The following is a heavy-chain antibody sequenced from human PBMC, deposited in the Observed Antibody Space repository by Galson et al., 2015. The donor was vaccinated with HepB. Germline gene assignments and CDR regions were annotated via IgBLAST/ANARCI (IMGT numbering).Heavy chain of an antibody. CDR1: GFTFSSYA. CDR2: ISYDGSNK. J-gene: IGHJ4*02. CDR3: ARDLVGVAAAGYYFDY. D-gene: IGHD6-13*01. Sequence: SLRLSCAASGFTFSSYAMHWVRQAPGKGLEWVAVISYDGSNKYYADSVKGRFTISRDNSKNTLYLQMNSLRAEDTAVYYCARDLVGVAAAGYYFDYWGQGTLVTVS. V-gene: IGHV3-30*04.